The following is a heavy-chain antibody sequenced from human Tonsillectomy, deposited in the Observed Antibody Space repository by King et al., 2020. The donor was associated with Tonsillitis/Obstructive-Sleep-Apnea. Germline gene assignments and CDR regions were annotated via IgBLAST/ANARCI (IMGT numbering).Heavy chain of an antibody. CDR2: IYYSGST. Sequence: VQLQESGPGLVKPSETLSLTCTVSGGSISSYYWSWIRQPPGKGLEWIGYIYYSGSTNYNPSLKSRVTISVDTSKNQFSLKLSSVTAAYTAVYYCARHGLSYHWFDPWGQATQVTVCS. CDR1: GGSISSYY. CDR3: ARHGLSYHWFDP. V-gene: IGHV4-59*08. J-gene: IGHJ5*02. D-gene: IGHD3-10*01.